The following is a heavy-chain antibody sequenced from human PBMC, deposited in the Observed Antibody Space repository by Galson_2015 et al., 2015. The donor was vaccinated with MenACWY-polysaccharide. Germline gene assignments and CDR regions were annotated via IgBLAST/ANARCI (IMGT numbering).Heavy chain of an antibody. CDR2: INTDGSST. V-gene: IGHV3-74*01. J-gene: IGHJ3*01. CDR3: ARDPHCGAGCSIHDAFDV. CDR1: GFTFKNYW. Sequence: SLRLSCAVSGFTFKNYWMSWVRQAPGKGLEWVSRINTDGSSTSYADSVKGRFTVSRDNAKNTVYLQMNSLRAEDTAVYYCARDPHCGAGCSIHDAFDVWGQGTKVTVSS. D-gene: IGHD2-21*02.